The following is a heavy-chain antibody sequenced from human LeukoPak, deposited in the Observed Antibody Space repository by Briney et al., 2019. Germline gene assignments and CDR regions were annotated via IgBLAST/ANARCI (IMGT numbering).Heavy chain of an antibody. CDR1: GFTFSDYN. Sequence: GGSLRLSCAASGFTFSDYNMRWIRQAPGKGLEWVSLIYSGGSTYYADSVKGRFTISRDNSKNTLYLQMNSLRAEDTAVYYCAKDGYSGYDLNYWGQGTLVTVSS. V-gene: IGHV3-66*01. CDR2: IYSGGST. J-gene: IGHJ4*02. D-gene: IGHD5-12*01. CDR3: AKDGYSGYDLNY.